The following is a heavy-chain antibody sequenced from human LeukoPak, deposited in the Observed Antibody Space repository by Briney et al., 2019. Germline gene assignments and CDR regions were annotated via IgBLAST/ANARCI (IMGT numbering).Heavy chain of an antibody. Sequence: GGSLRLSCAASGFTFSTDTMNCVRQAPGKGLEWVSSITSGSGYIYYADSVKGRFTVSRDNAKNSLYLQMNSLRAEDTAVYYCARDSATVVIRSNWFDPWGQGTLVTVPS. CDR1: GFTFSTDT. V-gene: IGHV3-21*01. CDR3: ARDSATVVIRSNWFDP. D-gene: IGHD4-23*01. CDR2: ITSGSGYI. J-gene: IGHJ5*02.